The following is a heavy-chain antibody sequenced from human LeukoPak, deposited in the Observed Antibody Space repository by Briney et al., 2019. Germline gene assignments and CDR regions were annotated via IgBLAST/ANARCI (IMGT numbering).Heavy chain of an antibody. CDR3: AKDMNTVTTTFDY. J-gene: IGHJ4*02. CDR1: GGSFSGYY. V-gene: IGHV4-34*01. D-gene: IGHD4-17*01. CDR2: INHSGST. Sequence: PSETLSLTCAVYGGSFSGYYWSWIRQPPGKGLEWIGEINHSGSTNYNPSLKSRVTISVDTSKNQFSLKLSSVTAADTAVYYCAKDMNTVTTTFDYWGQGTLVTVSS.